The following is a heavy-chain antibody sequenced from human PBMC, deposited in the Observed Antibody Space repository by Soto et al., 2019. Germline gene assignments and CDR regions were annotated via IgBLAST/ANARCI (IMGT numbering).Heavy chain of an antibody. Sequence: QVQLVESGGGVVQPGRSLIVSCAASGHTFSSYGMHWVRQAPGKGLEWVAAISYDGRNKNYADSVEGRFTISRDNSKNTPYLQMKNVRAEGTAVYYCAKDTYYHDSSGYYTFDYWGQGTLVTVSS. CDR2: ISYDGRNK. CDR3: AKDTYYHDSSGYYTFDY. J-gene: IGHJ4*02. V-gene: IGHV3-30*18. D-gene: IGHD3-22*01. CDR1: GHTFSSYG.